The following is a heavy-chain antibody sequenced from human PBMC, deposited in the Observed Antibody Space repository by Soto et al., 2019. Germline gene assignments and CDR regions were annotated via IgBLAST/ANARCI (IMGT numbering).Heavy chain of an antibody. Sequence: EVQLVESGGGLVQPGGSLKLSCAASGFTLSGSAMHWVRQASGKGLAWVGRIRTKANTYATAYGASVKGRFTISRDDSKNTAYLQMNSLTIEDTAVYYCTRLEYGDHEGLYGMDVWGQGTTVTVSS. CDR3: TRLEYGDHEGLYGMDV. CDR1: GFTLSGSA. CDR2: IRTKANTYAT. V-gene: IGHV3-73*02. D-gene: IGHD4-17*01. J-gene: IGHJ6*02.